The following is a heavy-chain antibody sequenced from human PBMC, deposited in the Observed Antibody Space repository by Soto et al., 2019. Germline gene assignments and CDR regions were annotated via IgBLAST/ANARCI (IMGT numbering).Heavy chain of an antibody. Sequence: QVQLVQSGAEVKKPGASVKVSCKASGYTFTSYAMNWVRQAPGQWLEWMGWLNAGNGNTKYSQKFQGRVTITRDTSASTAYMELSILRSEETAVYYCARDAPDGYFDYWGQGTLVTVSS. CDR1: GYTFTSYA. J-gene: IGHJ4*02. CDR3: ARDAPDGYFDY. V-gene: IGHV1-3*01. CDR2: LNAGNGNT.